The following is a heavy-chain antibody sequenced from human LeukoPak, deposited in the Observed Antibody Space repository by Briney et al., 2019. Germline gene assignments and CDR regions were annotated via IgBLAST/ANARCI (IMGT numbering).Heavy chain of an antibody. J-gene: IGHJ4*02. CDR1: GFTFSSYE. CDR2: ISSGSTI. D-gene: IGHD7-27*01. Sequence: GSLRLSCAASGFTFSSYEMNWVRQAPGKGLEWVSYISSGSTIYYADSVEGRFTISRDNSKNTLYLQMNSLRAEDTAVYYCAKGGNWGYYFDYWGQGTLVTVSS. V-gene: IGHV3-48*03. CDR3: AKGGNWGYYFDY.